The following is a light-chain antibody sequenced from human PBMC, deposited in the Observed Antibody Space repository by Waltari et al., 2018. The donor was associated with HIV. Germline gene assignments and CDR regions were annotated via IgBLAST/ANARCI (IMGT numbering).Light chain of an antibody. CDR2: DAS. Sequence: EIVLTQSPATLSLSPGEKATLSCRASHSVSNFLAWYQQKPGQAPRLLIYDASNRATDIPARFTGSGSGRDFTLTISNLEPEDFADYYCQHRSSWPPTFGGGNKVEIK. J-gene: IGKJ4*01. CDR3: QHRSSWPPT. CDR1: HSVSNF. V-gene: IGKV3-11*02.